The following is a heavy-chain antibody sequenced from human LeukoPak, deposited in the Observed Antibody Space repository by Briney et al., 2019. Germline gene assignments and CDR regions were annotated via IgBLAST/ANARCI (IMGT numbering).Heavy chain of an antibody. Sequence: ASVKVSCKASGYTFTGYYMHWVRQAPGQGLEWMGWINPNRGGTNYAQKFQGRVTTTRDTSISTAYMELSRLRSDDTAVYYCARGLRRYCSSTSCKKGTIGDAFDIWGQGTMVTVSS. CDR3: ARGLRRYCSSTSCKKGTIGDAFDI. D-gene: IGHD2-2*01. J-gene: IGHJ3*02. CDR2: INPNRGGT. V-gene: IGHV1-2*02. CDR1: GYTFTGYY.